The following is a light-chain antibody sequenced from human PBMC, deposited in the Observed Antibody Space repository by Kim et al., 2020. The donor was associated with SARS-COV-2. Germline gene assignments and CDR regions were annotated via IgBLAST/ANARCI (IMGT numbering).Light chain of an antibody. CDR1: QIVEIY. CDR3: QHYIRFPYT. J-gene: IGKJ2*01. Sequence: DIQMTQSPSTLSASVGDRVTITCRASQIVEIYLAWYQQKPGKAPTLLVYQASSLQVGVPSRFSGSGSGAEFTLTINSLQPDDFATYYCQHYIRFPYTFGQGTKLEI. V-gene: IGKV1-5*03. CDR2: QAS.